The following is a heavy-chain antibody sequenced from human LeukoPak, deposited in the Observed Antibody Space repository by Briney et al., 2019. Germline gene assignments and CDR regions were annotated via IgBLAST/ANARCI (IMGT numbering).Heavy chain of an antibody. CDR3: AGGITGIYYYYYYMDV. CDR1: GFTFSSYS. J-gene: IGHJ6*03. CDR2: ISSSSSYI. D-gene: IGHD1-20*01. V-gene: IGHV3-21*01. Sequence: GGSLRLSCAASGFTFSSYSMNWVRQAPGKGLEWVSSISSSSSYIYYADSVKGRFTISRDNAKNSLYLQMNSLRAEDTAVYYCAGGITGIYYYYYYMDVWGKGTTVTVSS.